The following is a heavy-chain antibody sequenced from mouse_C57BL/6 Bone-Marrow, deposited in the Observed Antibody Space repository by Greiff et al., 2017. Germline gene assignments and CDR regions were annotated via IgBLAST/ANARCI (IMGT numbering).Heavy chain of an antibody. CDR3: ARLGTTVGLDV. Sequence: EVQRVESGGDLVKPGGSLKLSCAASGFTFSSYGMSWVRQTPDKRLAWVATISSGGSYTYYPDSVKGRFTISRDNAKNTLYLQLSSLKSEDTAMDYCARLGTTVGLDVWGTGTTVTVSS. V-gene: IGHV5-6*01. CDR1: GFTFSSYG. D-gene: IGHD1-1*01. CDR2: ISSGGSYT. J-gene: IGHJ1*03.